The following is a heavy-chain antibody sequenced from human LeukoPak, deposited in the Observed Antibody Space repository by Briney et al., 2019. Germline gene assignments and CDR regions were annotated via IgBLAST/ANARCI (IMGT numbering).Heavy chain of an antibody. CDR2: IIPIFGTA. CDR3: ARAGGDGDYAYYYYYMDV. V-gene: IGHV1-69*05. D-gene: IGHD4-17*01. J-gene: IGHJ6*03. CDR1: GGTFSSYA. Sequence: GASVKVSCKASGGTFSSYAISWVRQAPEQGLEWMGRIIPIFGTANYAQKLQGRVTMTTDTSTSTAYMELRSLRSDDTAVYYCARAGGDGDYAYYYYYMDVWGKGTTVTVSS.